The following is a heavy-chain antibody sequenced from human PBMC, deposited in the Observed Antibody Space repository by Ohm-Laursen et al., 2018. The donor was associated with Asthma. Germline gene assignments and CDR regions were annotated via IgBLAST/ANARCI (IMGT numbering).Heavy chain of an antibody. Sequence: SLRLSCTASGFTFSSYGMHWVRQAPGKGLEWVAVISYDGSNKYYADSVKGRFTISRDNSKNTLYLQMNSLRAEDTAVYYCARDPIKYATPPDAFDIWGQGTMVTVSS. CDR1: GFTFSSYG. CDR3: ARDPIKYATPPDAFDI. D-gene: IGHD2-2*01. CDR2: ISYDGSNK. V-gene: IGHV3-30*03. J-gene: IGHJ3*02.